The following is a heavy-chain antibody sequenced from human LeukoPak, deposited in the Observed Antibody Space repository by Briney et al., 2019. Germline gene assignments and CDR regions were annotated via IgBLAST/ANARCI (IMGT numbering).Heavy chain of an antibody. CDR2: ISGSGGST. Sequence: GGSLRLSCAASGFTFSSYAMSWVRQAPGKGLEWVSAISGSGGSTYYADSVKGRFTISRDNSKNTLYLQMNSLRAEDTAVYHCAKEIGIQLWSTAWFDPWGQGTLVTVSS. V-gene: IGHV3-23*01. D-gene: IGHD5-18*01. CDR3: AKEIGIQLWSTAWFDP. CDR1: GFTFSSYA. J-gene: IGHJ5*02.